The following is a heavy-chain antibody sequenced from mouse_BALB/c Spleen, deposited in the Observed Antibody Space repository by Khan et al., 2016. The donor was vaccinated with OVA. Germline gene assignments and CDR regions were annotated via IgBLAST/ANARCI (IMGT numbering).Heavy chain of an antibody. CDR3: ARRNYGIYFDY. Sequence: QVRLQQSGAELAKPGASVKMSCKASGYTFTSYWMHWVKQRPGQGLEWIGYINPSTGYTEYNQKFKDKATLTADKSSSTAYMQLSSLTSEDSAVDDCARRNYGIYFDYWGQGTTLTVSS. D-gene: IGHD1-1*01. CDR2: INPSTGYT. V-gene: IGHV1-7*01. CDR1: GYTFTSYW. J-gene: IGHJ2*01.